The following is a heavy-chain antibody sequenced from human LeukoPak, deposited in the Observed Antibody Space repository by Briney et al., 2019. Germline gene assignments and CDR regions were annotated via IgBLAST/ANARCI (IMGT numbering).Heavy chain of an antibody. CDR2: IYPGDSDT. CDR1: GYKLTNNW. CDR3: ARPTKGGRFGDHAFDI. D-gene: IGHD3-10*01. Sequence: GESLKISCKISGYKLTNNWIGWVRQMPGKGLEWMGIIYPGDSDTKYSPSFQGQVTISTDKSINTAYLQWSSLKASDTAMYYCARPTKGGRFGDHAFDIWGQGTMVTVSS. J-gene: IGHJ3*02. V-gene: IGHV5-51*01.